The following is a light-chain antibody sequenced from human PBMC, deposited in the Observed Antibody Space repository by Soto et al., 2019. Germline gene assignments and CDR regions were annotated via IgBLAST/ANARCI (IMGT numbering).Light chain of an antibody. CDR1: QSISSW. CDR3: QQYNSLIT. Sequence: DIPMTQSPSTLSASVGDRVTITCRASQSISSWLAWYQQKPGKAPKLLIYKASSLESGVPSRFSGSGSGTEFTLTISSLQPDDFATYYCQQYNSLITFGPGTKVDIK. V-gene: IGKV1-5*03. J-gene: IGKJ3*01. CDR2: KAS.